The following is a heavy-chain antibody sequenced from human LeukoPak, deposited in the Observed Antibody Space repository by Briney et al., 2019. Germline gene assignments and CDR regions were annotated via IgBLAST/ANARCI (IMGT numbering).Heavy chain of an antibody. V-gene: IGHV3-66*01. J-gene: IGHJ6*02. CDR3: AMSYSNYYYGMDV. CDR1: GFTVSSNY. CDR2: IYSGGST. Sequence: GGSLRLSCAASGFTVSSNYMSWVRQAPGKGLEWVSVIYSGGSTYYADSVKGRFTISRDNSKNTLYLRMNSLRAEDTAVYYCAMSYSNYYYGMDVWGQGTTVTVSS. D-gene: IGHD4-11*01.